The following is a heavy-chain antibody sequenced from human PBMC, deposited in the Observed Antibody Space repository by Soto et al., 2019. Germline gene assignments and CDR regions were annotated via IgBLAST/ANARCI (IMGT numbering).Heavy chain of an antibody. CDR3: ANKGGGYRILDY. CDR2: IYWDDAK. D-gene: IGHD3-16*02. J-gene: IGHJ4*02. CDR1: GFSLSTRGVG. Sequence: QITLKESGPTLVKPTQTLTLTCNFSGFSLSTRGVGVGWIRQPPGKALEWLTLIYWDDAKGYSPSLRRMTTNPMHPPKTLVGPKITAMAPGDTAKYYLANKGGGYRILDYWGQGTLVTVSS. V-gene: IGHV2-5*02.